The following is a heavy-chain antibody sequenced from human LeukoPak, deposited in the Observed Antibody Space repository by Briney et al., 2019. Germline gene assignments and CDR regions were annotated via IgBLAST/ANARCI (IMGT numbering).Heavy chain of an antibody. J-gene: IGHJ3*02. D-gene: IGHD3-22*01. CDR3: AKGGGDYYDSSGYYYAFDI. CDR2: ISGSGGST. Sequence: GGSLRLSCAASGFTFSSYSMNWVRQAPGKGLEWVSAISGSGGSTYYADSVRGRFTISRDNSKNTLYLQMNSLRAEDTAVYYCAKGGGDYYDSSGYYYAFDIWGQGTMVTVSS. CDR1: GFTFSSYS. V-gene: IGHV3-23*01.